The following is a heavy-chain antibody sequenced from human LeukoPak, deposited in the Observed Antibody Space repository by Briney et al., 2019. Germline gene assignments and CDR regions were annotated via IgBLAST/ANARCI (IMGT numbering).Heavy chain of an antibody. Sequence: ASVKVSCKASGGTFSSYAISWVRQAPGQGLEWMGGIIPIFGTANYAQKFQGRVTITADKSTSTAYMELSSLRVEDTAVYYCAAQGNYYDSSGYEGMFDYWGQGTLVTVSS. CDR1: GGTFSSYA. CDR3: AAQGNYYDSSGYEGMFDY. D-gene: IGHD3-22*01. J-gene: IGHJ4*02. CDR2: IIPIFGTA. V-gene: IGHV1-69*06.